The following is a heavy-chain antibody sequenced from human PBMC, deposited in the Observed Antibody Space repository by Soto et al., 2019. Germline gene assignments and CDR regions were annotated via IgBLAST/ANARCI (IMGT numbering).Heavy chain of an antibody. V-gene: IGHV4-59*01. J-gene: IGHJ6*02. CDR1: GGSISSYY. CDR2: IYYSGST. D-gene: IGHD3-10*01. Sequence: PSETLSLTCTVSGGSISSYYWSWIRQPPGKGLEWIGYIYYSGSTNYNPSLKSRVTISVDTSKNQFSLKLSSVTAADTAVYYCARDLEGNMVRGVIIPHYGMDVWGQGTTVTVSS. CDR3: ARDLEGNMVRGVIIPHYGMDV.